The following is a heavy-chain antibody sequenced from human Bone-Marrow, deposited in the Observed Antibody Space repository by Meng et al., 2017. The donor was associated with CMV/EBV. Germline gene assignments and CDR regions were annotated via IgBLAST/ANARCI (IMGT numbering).Heavy chain of an antibody. CDR2: IYYSGST. V-gene: IGHV4-39*07. D-gene: IGHD5-12*01. Sequence: SETRSLTCTVSGGSISSSSYYWGWIRQPPGKGLEWIGSIYYSGSTYYNPSLKSRVTISVDTSKNQFSLKLSPVTAADTAVYYCARGRTVATIFPDYWGQGTLVTFSS. CDR3: ARGRTVATIFPDY. J-gene: IGHJ4*02. CDR1: GGSISSSSYY.